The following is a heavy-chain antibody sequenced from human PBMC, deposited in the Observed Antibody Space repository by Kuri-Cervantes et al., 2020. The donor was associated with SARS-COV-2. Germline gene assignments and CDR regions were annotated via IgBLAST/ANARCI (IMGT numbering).Heavy chain of an antibody. CDR2: INPDGSYT. CDR1: GFTFSGHW. J-gene: IGHJ4*02. Sequence: GESLKISCAASGFTFSGHWIHWVRQAPGKGLVWVSRINPDGSYTNNADSVKGRFTLSRDNAKNSLYLEMNSLRPEDTGVYYCARAVRYWGPGTPVTVSS. CDR3: ARAVRY. D-gene: IGHD6-19*01. V-gene: IGHV3-74*01.